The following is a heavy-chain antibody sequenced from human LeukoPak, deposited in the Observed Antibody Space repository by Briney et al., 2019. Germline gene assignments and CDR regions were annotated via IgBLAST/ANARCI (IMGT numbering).Heavy chain of an antibody. CDR2: IKSKTDGGTT. Sequence: GGFLRLSCAASGFTFSNAWMSWVRQAPGKGLEWVGRIKSKTDGGTTDYAAPVKGRFTISRDDSKNTLYLQMNGLKTEDTAVYYCTTSFVDTAMVTIGFVYWGQGTLVTVSS. J-gene: IGHJ4*02. CDR3: TTSFVDTAMVTIGFVY. D-gene: IGHD5-18*01. CDR1: GFTFSNAW. V-gene: IGHV3-15*01.